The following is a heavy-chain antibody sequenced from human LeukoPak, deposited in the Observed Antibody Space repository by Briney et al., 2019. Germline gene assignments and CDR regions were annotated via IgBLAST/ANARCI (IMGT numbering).Heavy chain of an antibody. CDR3: AKTPAPYSHPAD. V-gene: IGHV3-21*01. J-gene: IGHJ4*02. CDR2: ISSSSSYI. Sequence: GGSLRLSCAASGFTFSSYSMNWVRQAPGKGLEWVSSISSSSSYIYYADSVKGRFTISRDNAKNSLYLQMNSLRAEDTAVYYCAKTPAPYSHPADWGQGTLVTVSS. CDR1: GFTFSSYS. D-gene: IGHD5-18*01.